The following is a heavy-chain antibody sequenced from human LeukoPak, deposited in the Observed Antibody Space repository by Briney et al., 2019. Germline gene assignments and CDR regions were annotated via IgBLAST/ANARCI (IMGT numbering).Heavy chain of an antibody. CDR1: GYTFISYY. V-gene: IGHV1-46*01. CDR2: IDPSGVST. J-gene: IGHJ4*02. Sequence: ASVKASCKASGYTFISYYVHWVRQAPGQGLEWMGIIDPSGVSTVYAQKFQGRATMTRDTSTSTVYMELSSLRSEDTAVYYCATAGGVNSGSYPPPDFWGQGTLVTVSS. CDR3: ATAGGVNSGSYPPPDF. D-gene: IGHD1-26*01.